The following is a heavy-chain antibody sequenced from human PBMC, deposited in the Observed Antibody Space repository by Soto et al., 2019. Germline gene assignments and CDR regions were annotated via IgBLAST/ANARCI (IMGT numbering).Heavy chain of an antibody. J-gene: IGHJ5*02. Sequence: GGSLRLSCAASGFTFSSYAMSWVRQAPGKGLEWVSAISGSGGSTYYADSVKGRFTISRDNSKNTLYLQMNSLRAEDTAVYNGVKAPYSSGWYGVNWFDSWGKGTLVTVSS. V-gene: IGHV3-23*01. CDR1: GFTFSSYA. D-gene: IGHD6-19*01. CDR2: ISGSGGST. CDR3: VKAPYSSGWYGVNWFDS.